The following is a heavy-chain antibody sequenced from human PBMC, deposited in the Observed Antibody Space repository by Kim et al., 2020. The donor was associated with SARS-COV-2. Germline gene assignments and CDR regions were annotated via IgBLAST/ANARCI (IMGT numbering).Heavy chain of an antibody. CDR2: INHSGST. Sequence: SETLSLTCAVYGGSFSGYYWSWIRQPPGKGLEWIGEINHSGSTNYNPSLKSRVTISVDTSKNQFSLKLSSVTAADTAVYYCARAPDSVVVVAATPWFDPWGQGTLVTVSS. J-gene: IGHJ5*02. CDR1: GGSFSGYY. D-gene: IGHD2-15*01. V-gene: IGHV4-34*01. CDR3: ARAPDSVVVVAATPWFDP.